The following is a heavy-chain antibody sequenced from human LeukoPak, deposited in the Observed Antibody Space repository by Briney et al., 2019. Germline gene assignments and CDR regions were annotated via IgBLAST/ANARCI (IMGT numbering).Heavy chain of an antibody. J-gene: IGHJ5*02. V-gene: IGHV3-15*01. CDR1: GFTFSNAW. D-gene: IGHD3-22*01. CDR3: TTDLPYDSSGYQP. Sequence: PGGSLRLSCAASGFTFSNAWMGWVRQAPGKGREWVGRIKSKTDGGTTDYAAPVKGRFTISRDDSKNTLYLQMNSLKTEDTAVYYCTTDLPYDSSGYQPWGQGTLVTVSS. CDR2: IKSKTDGGTT.